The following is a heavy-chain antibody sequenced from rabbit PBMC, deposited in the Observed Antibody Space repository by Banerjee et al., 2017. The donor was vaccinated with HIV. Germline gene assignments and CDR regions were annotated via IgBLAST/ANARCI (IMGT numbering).Heavy chain of an antibody. CDR2: MDVGNSGST. J-gene: IGHJ4*01. CDR3: VRDLGGHDL. D-gene: IGHD3-1*01. V-gene: IGHV1S45*01. Sequence: QEQVVESGGGLVKPEGSLTLTCTVSGFSFSNTYHMCWVRQAPGKGLEWIACMDVGNSGSTYYANWAKRRFTISKTSSTTVTLQMTSLTAADTATYFCVRDLGGHDLWGPGTLVTVS. CDR1: GFSFSNTYH.